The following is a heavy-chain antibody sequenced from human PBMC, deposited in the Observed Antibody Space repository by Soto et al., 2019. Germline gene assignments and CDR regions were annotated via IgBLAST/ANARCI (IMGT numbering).Heavy chain of an antibody. CDR2: IWSDESIK. CDR1: GFSFSTYG. V-gene: IGHV3-33*01. J-gene: IGHJ6*02. D-gene: IGHD1-26*01. CDR3: RRGRRLSGATEYYNYGMDV. Sequence: GGSLRLSCAASGFSFSTYGMHWVRQAPGKGLEWVASIWSDESIKKYADSVKDRFSISRDNSKNTLYLQMDSLSAEDTAVYYCRRGRRLSGATEYYNYGMDVWGQGTTVTVSS.